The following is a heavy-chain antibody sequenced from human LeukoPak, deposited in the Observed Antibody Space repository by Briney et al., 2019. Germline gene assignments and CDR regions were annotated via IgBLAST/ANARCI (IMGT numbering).Heavy chain of an antibody. CDR1: GYTFTGYY. V-gene: IGHV1-2*02. J-gene: IGHJ3*01. D-gene: IGHD3-10*01. Sequence: ASVKVSCKASGYTFTGYYMHWVRQAPGQGLEWMGWINPNSGGTNYAQKFQGRVTMTRDTSISTAYMELSRLRSDDTAVYYCATPSEVLYNSGTDAFDVWGQGTMVTVSS. CDR3: ATPSEVLYNSGTDAFDV. CDR2: INPNSGGT.